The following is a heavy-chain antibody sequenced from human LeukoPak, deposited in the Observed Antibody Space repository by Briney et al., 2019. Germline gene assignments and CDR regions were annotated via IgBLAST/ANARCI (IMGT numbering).Heavy chain of an antibody. Sequence: ASVKVSCKASGYTFTSYGISWVRQAPGKGLEWMGGFDPEDGETIYAQKFQGRVTMTEDTSTDTAYMELSSLRSEDTAVYYCATTTETYYYDSSGYAYYFDYWGQGTLVTVSS. D-gene: IGHD3-22*01. CDR3: ATTTETYYYDSSGYAYYFDY. V-gene: IGHV1-24*01. CDR2: FDPEDGET. CDR1: GYTFTSYG. J-gene: IGHJ4*02.